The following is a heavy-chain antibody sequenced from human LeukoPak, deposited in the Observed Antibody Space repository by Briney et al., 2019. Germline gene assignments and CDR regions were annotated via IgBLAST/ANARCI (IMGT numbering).Heavy chain of an antibody. V-gene: IGHV1-18*01. CDR3: AKDRDFWSGYWYPIDF. J-gene: IGHJ4*02. Sequence: ASVKVSCKASGYTFTSYGISWVRQAPGQGLEWMGWISAYNGNTNYAQKLQGRVTMTTDTSTSTAYMELRSLRSDDTAVYYCAKDRDFWSGYWYPIDFWGQGTLVTVSS. CDR2: ISAYNGNT. D-gene: IGHD3-3*01. CDR1: GYTFTSYG.